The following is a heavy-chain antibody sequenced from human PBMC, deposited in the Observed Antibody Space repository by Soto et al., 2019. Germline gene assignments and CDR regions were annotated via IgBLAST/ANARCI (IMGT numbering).Heavy chain of an antibody. CDR3: ARLSDYDFWSGYYTGHY. J-gene: IGHJ4*02. D-gene: IGHD3-3*01. Sequence: GESLKISCKGSGYSFTSFWIGWVRQKPGKGLGWMGIIYPGDSDTRYSPSFQGQVTISADKSISTAYLQWSSLKASDTAMYYCARLSDYDFWSGYYTGHYWGQGTLVTVSS. CDR1: GYSFTSFW. V-gene: IGHV5-51*01. CDR2: IYPGDSDT.